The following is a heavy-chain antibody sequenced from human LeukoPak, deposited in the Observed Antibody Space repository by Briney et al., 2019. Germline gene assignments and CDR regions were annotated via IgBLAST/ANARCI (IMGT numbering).Heavy chain of an antibody. Sequence: GGSLRFSCAASGFTFSSYSMNWVRQAPGKGLEWVSYISSSSSTIYYADSVKGRFTISRDNAKNSLYLQMNSLRAEDTAVYYCARDYTGYFPWGQGTLVIVSS. CDR1: GFTFSSYS. V-gene: IGHV3-48*04. CDR2: ISSSSSTI. J-gene: IGHJ5*02. CDR3: ARDYTGYFP. D-gene: IGHD3-9*01.